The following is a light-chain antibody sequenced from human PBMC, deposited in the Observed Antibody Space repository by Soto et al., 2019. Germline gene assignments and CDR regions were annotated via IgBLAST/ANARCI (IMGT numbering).Light chain of an antibody. J-gene: IGKJ1*01. CDR3: QKYNNWPRT. CDR2: DAS. Sequence: EIVLTQSPGTLSLSPVERATLSCRSSQSVASNNLAWYQQKPGQSPRLLIYDASNRATGIPARFSGSGSGTEFTLTINSLQSEDFAVYYCQKYNNWPRTFGQGTKVDIK. V-gene: IGKV3-15*01. CDR1: QSVASNN.